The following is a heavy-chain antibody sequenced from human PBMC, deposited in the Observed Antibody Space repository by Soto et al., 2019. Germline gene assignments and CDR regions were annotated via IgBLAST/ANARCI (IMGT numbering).Heavy chain of an antibody. CDR1: GGSISSGYYL. J-gene: IGHJ4*02. CDR2: IYHSGGH. V-gene: IGHV4-30-4*01. Sequence: PSETLSLTCTVSGGSISSGYYLSWRRQPPGKGVEGIGYIYHSGGHYYNPSLNSRATMSVDTSQNQFSLKLSSVRAADTAVYYCARTKYYYDTTAYIFDYWGQGALVTVSS. D-gene: IGHD3-22*01. CDR3: ARTKYYYDTTAYIFDY.